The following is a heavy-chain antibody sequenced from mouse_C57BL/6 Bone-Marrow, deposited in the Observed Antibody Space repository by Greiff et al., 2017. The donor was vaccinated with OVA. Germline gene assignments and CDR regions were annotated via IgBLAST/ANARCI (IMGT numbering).Heavy chain of an antibody. CDR2: IYPSDSET. CDR1: CYTFTSYW. J-gene: IGHJ2*01. Sequence: QVQLQQPGAELVRPGSSVKLSCKASCYTFTSYWMDWVKQRPGQGLEWIGNIYPSDSETHYNQKFKDKATLTVDKSSSTAYMQLSSLTSEDSAVYYCARKGAMDDYGGYWGQGTTLTVSS. D-gene: IGHD2-4*01. CDR3: ARKGAMDDYGGY. V-gene: IGHV1-61*01.